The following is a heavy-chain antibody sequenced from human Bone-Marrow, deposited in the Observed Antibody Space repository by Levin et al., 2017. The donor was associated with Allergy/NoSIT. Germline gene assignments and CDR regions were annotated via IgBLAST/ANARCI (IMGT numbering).Heavy chain of an antibody. CDR1: GGSFSDYV. J-gene: IGHJ6*02. V-gene: IGHV4-34*01. D-gene: IGHD1/OR15-1a*01. CDR3: ARGRREAVWTKSILNYFYYGMDV. CDR2: INHSGFT. Sequence: MPGGSLRLSCAVSGGSFSDYVWIWIRQSPGKGPEWIGQINHSGFTDYNPSLKSRVTISLDTPKSQFSLRLRSVTAADAAKYYCARGRREAVWTKSILNYFYYGMDVWGQGTTVAVSS.